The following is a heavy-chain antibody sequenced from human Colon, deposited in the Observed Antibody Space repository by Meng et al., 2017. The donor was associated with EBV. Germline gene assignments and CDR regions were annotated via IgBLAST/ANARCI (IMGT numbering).Heavy chain of an antibody. Sequence: QGHLQQVGEGLLKPSGTLSRSCAVYGGSFRDYYWTWIRHPPGKGLEWIGEIDHRGNTKYNPSLKSRVTISLDTSKKQFSLKVSSVTAADSAVYYCARRGPSGNFSPWSQGALVTVSS. CDR2: IDHRGNT. V-gene: IGHV4-34*01. CDR1: GGSFRDYY. J-gene: IGHJ5*02. D-gene: IGHD3-10*01. CDR3: ARRGPSGNFSP.